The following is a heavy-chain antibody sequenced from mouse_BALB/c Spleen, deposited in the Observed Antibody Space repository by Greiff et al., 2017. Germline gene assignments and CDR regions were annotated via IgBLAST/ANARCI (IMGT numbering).Heavy chain of an antibody. V-gene: IGHV7-3*02. Sequence: EVKLVESGGGLVQPGGSLRLSCATSGFTFTDYYMSWVRQPPGKALEWLGFIRNKATGYTTEYSASVKGRFTISSDNSQSILYLQMNTLRAEDSATYYCARDRNDYDGSMDYWGQGTSVTVSS. CDR2: IRNKATGYTT. CDR3: ARDRNDYDGSMDY. D-gene: IGHD2-4*01. CDR1: GFTFTDYY. J-gene: IGHJ4*01.